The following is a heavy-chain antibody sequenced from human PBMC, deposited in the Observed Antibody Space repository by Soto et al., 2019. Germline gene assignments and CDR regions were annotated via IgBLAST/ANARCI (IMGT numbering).Heavy chain of an antibody. J-gene: IGHJ4*01. CDR1: GFTFSESA. Sequence: EVQLLESGGGLVQPGGSLRLSCAASGFTFSESAMGWVRQAPGKGLEWVSGITKSGSNTYYPDSVRGRFTISRDNSQDTLYLQLNSLRAEDTAVYYWEKGWGGSTSCTSQFEYWGHGTLVTVSS. CDR3: EKGWGGSTSCTSQFEY. D-gene: IGHD2-2*01. V-gene: IGHV3-23*01. CDR2: ITKSGSNT.